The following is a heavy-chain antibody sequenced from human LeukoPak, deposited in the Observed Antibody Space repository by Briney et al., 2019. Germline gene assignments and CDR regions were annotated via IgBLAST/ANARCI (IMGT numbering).Heavy chain of an antibody. Sequence: RAGRSLRLSCAASGFIFDDYAMHWVRQAPGKGMEWVSGISWNSGSIGYADSVRGRFTISRDNSKNSLYLQMNSLRAEDTALYYCVRVGGDSGSYFSQFDYWGQGNLVTVSS. CDR1: GFIFDDYA. D-gene: IGHD1-26*01. J-gene: IGHJ4*02. CDR3: VRVGGDSGSYFSQFDY. CDR2: ISWNSGSI. V-gene: IGHV3-9*01.